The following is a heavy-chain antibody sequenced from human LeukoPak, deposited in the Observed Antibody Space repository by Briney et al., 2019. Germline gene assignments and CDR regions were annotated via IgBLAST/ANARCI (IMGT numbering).Heavy chain of an antibody. J-gene: IGHJ4*02. V-gene: IGHV1-69*13. CDR1: GCTFSSYA. CDR2: IIPIFGTA. Sequence: ASVKVSCKASGCTFSSYAISWVRQAPGQGLEWMGGIIPIFGTANYAQKFQGRVTITADESTSTAYMELSRLRSEDTAVYYCARAHDSSGYYLGYWGQGTLVTVSS. CDR3: ARAHDSSGYYLGY. D-gene: IGHD3-22*01.